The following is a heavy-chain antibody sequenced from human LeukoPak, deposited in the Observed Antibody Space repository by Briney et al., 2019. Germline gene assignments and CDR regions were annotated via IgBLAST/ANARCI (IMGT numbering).Heavy chain of an antibody. Sequence: ASVKVSCKAAGYTFTIYYMHWVRQPPGQGLEWMGIINPSGGSTSYAQKFQARVTRTRDTSTSTVYMELSSLSSEDTAVYYCARDLADGRIDYWGQGTLVTVSS. CDR1: GYTFTIYY. J-gene: IGHJ4*02. V-gene: IGHV1-46*01. CDR2: INPSGGST. D-gene: IGHD5-24*01. CDR3: ARDLADGRIDY.